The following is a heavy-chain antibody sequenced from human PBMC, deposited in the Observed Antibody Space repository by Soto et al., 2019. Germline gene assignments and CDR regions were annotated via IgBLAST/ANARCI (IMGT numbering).Heavy chain of an antibody. Sequence: TRSLACDVSAGSIRRDGYSGSGIRRPPGKDLEWIGYIYHSGSTFYSPSLKSRVTISVDRSKNQFSLKLSSVTAADTAVYYCARDHIAGARRGYYYVMDVWGQGDTVTVSS. CDR3: ARDHIAGARRGYYYVMDV. J-gene: IGHJ6*02. CDR2: IYHSGST. CDR1: AGSIRRDGYS. V-gene: IGHV4-30-2*01. D-gene: IGHD1-20*01.